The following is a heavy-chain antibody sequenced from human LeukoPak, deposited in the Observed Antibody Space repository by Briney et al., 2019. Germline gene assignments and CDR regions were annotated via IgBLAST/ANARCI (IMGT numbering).Heavy chain of an antibody. D-gene: IGHD2-2*01. CDR2: MHPTTGGS. V-gene: IGHV1-2*02. CDR3: ARGGATVVSTRADWFDA. CDR1: GYTFSGNY. Sequence: GASVKVSCTASGYTFSGNYLTWLRQAPGQGFEWMGWMHPTTGGSNLAQKFQGRVTMTGDIDINTVYMELTGLTSGDTAVYYCARGGATVVSTRADWFDAWGQGTLVTVSS. J-gene: IGHJ5*02.